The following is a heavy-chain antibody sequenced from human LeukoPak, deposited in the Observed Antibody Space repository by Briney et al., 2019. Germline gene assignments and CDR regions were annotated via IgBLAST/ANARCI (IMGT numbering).Heavy chain of an antibody. CDR1: GFTFSSYA. CDR2: ISYDGSNK. D-gene: IGHD4-17*01. CDR3: ARVRDYAFDY. Sequence: PGRSLRLSCAASGFTFSSYAMHWVRQAPGKGLEWVAVISYDGSNKYYADSVKGRFTISRDNSKNTLYLQMNSLRAEDTAVYYCARVRDYAFDYWGQGTLVTVSS. V-gene: IGHV3-30-3*01. J-gene: IGHJ4*02.